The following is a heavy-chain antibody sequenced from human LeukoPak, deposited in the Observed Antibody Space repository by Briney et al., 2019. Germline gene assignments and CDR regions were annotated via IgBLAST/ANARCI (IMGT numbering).Heavy chain of an antibody. J-gene: IGHJ6*03. V-gene: IGHV4-38-2*02. CDR1: GYSITSGYY. Sequence: SETLSLTCSVSGYSITSGYYWGWIRQPPGKGLEWIGTIYHSGSTYYNPSLKGRVTISVDTSKNQFSLQLNSVTPEDTAVYYCAREYQLLWVPYYYYMDVWGKGTTVTISS. CDR2: IYHSGST. D-gene: IGHD2-2*01. CDR3: AREYQLLWVPYYYYMDV.